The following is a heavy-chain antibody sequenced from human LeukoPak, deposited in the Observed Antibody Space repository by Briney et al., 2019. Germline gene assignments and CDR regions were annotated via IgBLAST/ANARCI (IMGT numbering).Heavy chain of an antibody. J-gene: IGHJ4*02. CDR3: ARVGRGWLHLETCFDH. Sequence: GGSLRLSCAASGFTFNNYYLHWIRQAPGKGLEWVAVISSDGTKNYYADSVKGRFTISRDNSRNTLLLQMNSLTVEDTAVYYCARVGRGWLHLETCFDHGGQGTLVTVSS. D-gene: IGHD3-22*01. CDR1: GFTFNNYY. CDR2: ISSDGTKN. V-gene: IGHV3-30*03.